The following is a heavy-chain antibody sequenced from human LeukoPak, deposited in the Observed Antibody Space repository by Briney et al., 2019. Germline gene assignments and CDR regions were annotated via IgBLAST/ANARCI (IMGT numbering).Heavy chain of an antibody. CDR3: AKEVNGWFEKGD. D-gene: IGHD6-19*01. CDR2: IYSSGST. J-gene: IGHJ4*02. Sequence: SETLSLTCTVSGCSIGIYYWSWIRQPAGKGLEWIGRIYSSGSTNYNPSLKSRVTMSIDTSKSQFSLKLNSVTAADRAVYYCAKEVNGWFEKGDWSQGTLVTVSS. V-gene: IGHV4-4*07. CDR1: GCSIGIYY.